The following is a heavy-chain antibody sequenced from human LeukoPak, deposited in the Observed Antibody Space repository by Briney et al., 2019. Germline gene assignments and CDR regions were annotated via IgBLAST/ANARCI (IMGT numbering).Heavy chain of an antibody. CDR3: ARGWGIPAPISWFDP. D-gene: IGHD2-2*01. CDR1: GGSFSSNI. CDR2: IVPIFGKT. J-gene: IGHJ5*02. V-gene: IGHV1-69*13. Sequence: ASVKVSCKASGGSFSSNIIGWVRQAPGQGLEWMGGIVPIFGKTKYAQKFQGRVTITADESSSTAYMELSSLRSDDTAIYYCARGWGIPAPISWFDPWGQGTLVTVSS.